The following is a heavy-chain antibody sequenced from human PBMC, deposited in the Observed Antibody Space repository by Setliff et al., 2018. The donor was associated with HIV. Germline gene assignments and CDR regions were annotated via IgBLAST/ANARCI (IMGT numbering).Heavy chain of an antibody. V-gene: IGHV4-31*03. CDR3: ARLTYYYDTSGPAAAFDI. D-gene: IGHD3-22*01. CDR2: IYNSGST. Sequence: SETLSLTCNVSGGSISSGGFYWNWIRQHPGKGLEWIGYIYNSGSTYYGPSLQSRLTISVDTSKNQLSLKLTSVTAADTAVYYCARLTYYYDTSGPAAAFDIWGQGTMVTVSS. J-gene: IGHJ3*02. CDR1: GGSISSGGFY.